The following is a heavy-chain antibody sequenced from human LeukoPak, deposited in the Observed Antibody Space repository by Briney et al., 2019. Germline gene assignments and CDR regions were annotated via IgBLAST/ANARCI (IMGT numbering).Heavy chain of an antibody. J-gene: IGHJ4*02. D-gene: IGHD3-10*01. CDR2: MNPNSGNT. CDR3: ARDNVRGRGYDFDY. Sequence: ASVKVSCKASGYTFTSYDINWVRQATGQGLEWMGWMNPNSGNTGYAQKFQGRVTITRNTSISTAYMELSSLRSEDTAVYYCARDNVRGRGYDFDYWGQGTLVTVSS. CDR1: GYTFTSYD. V-gene: IGHV1-8*03.